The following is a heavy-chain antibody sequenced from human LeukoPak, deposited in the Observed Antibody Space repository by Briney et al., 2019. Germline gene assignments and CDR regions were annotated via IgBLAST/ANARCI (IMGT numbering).Heavy chain of an antibody. CDR1: GYPFTSYA. V-gene: IGHV1-3*01. D-gene: IGHD6-19*01. J-gene: IGHJ4*02. CDR2: VSAGDGNT. Sequence: GASVKVSCKASGYPFTSYAIHWVRQAPGQGLEWMGCVSAGDGNTKSSQNFQGRVTITWDTSANTAYMELSSLRSEDTAVYYCARAPSSGWYYDSWGQGTLVTVSS. CDR3: ARAPSSGWYYDS.